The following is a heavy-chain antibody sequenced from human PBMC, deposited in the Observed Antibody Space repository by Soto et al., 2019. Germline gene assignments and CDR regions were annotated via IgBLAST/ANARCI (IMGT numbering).Heavy chain of an antibody. Sequence: GESLKISCKGSGYSFTSYWIGWVRQMPGKGLEWMGIIYPGDSDTRYSPSFQGQVTISADKSISTAYLQWSSLKASDTAMYYCARHGRGYCTNGVCQKFDPWGQGTLVTVSS. CDR2: IYPGDSDT. V-gene: IGHV5-51*01. J-gene: IGHJ5*02. CDR1: GYSFTSYW. CDR3: ARHGRGYCTNGVCQKFDP. D-gene: IGHD2-8*01.